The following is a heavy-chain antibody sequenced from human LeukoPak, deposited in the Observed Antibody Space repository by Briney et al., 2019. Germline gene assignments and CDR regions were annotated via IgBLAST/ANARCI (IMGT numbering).Heavy chain of an antibody. CDR3: ARDSASYYHDY. CDR2: IISDGSST. Sequence: AGGSLRLSCAASGFTFSSYWMHWVRQAPGKGLVWVSRIISDGSSTNYADSVKGRFTISRDNAKNTLYLQMNSLRADDTAVYYCARDSASYYHDYWGQGTLVTVFS. V-gene: IGHV3-74*01. J-gene: IGHJ4*02. CDR1: GFTFSSYW. D-gene: IGHD3-10*01.